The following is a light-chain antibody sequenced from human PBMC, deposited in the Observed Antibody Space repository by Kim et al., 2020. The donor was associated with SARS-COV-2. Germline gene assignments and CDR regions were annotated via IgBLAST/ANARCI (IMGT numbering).Light chain of an antibody. CDR2: GAS. CDR1: EDIGSF. J-gene: IGKJ3*01. Sequence: DLQMTQSPSSLSASVGDRVTISCRPSEDIGSFLAWYQQKPGKAPKSLIYGASGLRSGVPSKFSGIKFGTDFTLTISKLQPEDSATYYWQQYNRYPFTVGPGTKVDIK. V-gene: IGKV1-16*02. CDR3: QQYNRYPFT.